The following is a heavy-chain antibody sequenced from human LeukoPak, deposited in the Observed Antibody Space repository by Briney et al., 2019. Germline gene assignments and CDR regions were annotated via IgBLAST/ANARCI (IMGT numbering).Heavy chain of an antibody. CDR2: ISPSSSYI. CDR1: GYTFSSYS. CDR3: ARGHGRYGYCSGGSCKFDR. D-gene: IGHD2-15*01. Sequence: GGSLTLSCAASGYTFSSYSMNWVRQAPGQGLEWVSSISPSSSYIYFADSVKGRFTFSRDNAKNSLYLQMNSLRAEDTAVYYCARGHGRYGYCSGGSCKFDRWGQGTLVTVSS. J-gene: IGHJ5*02. V-gene: IGHV3-21*01.